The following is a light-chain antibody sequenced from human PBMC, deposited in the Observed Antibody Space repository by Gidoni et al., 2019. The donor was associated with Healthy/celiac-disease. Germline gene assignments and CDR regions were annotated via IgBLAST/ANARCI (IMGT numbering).Light chain of an antibody. CDR1: QSVSSSY. J-gene: IGKJ4*01. Sequence: EIVLTQSPGTLSLSPGERATLSCRASQSVSSSYLAWYQQKPGQAPRLLIYGASSRATGIPDRFSGSGSGTDFTLTLSRLEPEDFAVYYCQQYGSSQVTFGGGTKVEIK. V-gene: IGKV3-20*01. CDR2: GAS. CDR3: QQYGSSQVT.